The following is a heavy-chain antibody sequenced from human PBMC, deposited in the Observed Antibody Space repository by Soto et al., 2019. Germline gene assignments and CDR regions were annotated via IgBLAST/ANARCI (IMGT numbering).Heavy chain of an antibody. Sequence: QVQLQESGPGLVKPSETLSLTCTVSGGTISSWNWSWIRQPPGKGLEWIGNIYYSGSTNCNPSLKSRVTISVDTSKNQFSLKLSSVTAADTAVYYCARRYGSAIDYWGQGTLVTVSS. CDR2: IYYSGST. D-gene: IGHD1-26*01. J-gene: IGHJ4*02. CDR1: GGTISSWN. V-gene: IGHV4-59*08. CDR3: ARRYGSAIDY.